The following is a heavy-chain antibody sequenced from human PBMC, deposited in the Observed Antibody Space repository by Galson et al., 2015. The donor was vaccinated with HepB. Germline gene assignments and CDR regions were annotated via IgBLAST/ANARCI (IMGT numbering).Heavy chain of an antibody. V-gene: IGHV3-9*01. CDR1: GFTFDDYA. D-gene: IGHD3-22*01. CDR2: ISWNSGSI. J-gene: IGHJ4*02. CDR3: ATSPYYYDSNGYLTAIDY. Sequence: SLRLSCAASGFTFDDYAMHWVRQAPGKGLEWVSGISWNSGSIGYADSVKGRFTISRDNSRNTLYLQMNSLRAEDTAVYYCATSPYYYDSNGYLTAIDYWGQGTLVAVSS.